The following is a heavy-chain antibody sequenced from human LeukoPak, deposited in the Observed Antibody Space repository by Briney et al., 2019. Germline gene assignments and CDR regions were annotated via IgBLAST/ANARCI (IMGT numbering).Heavy chain of an antibody. CDR1: GFTFSSYW. CDR2: IYHGGST. Sequence: GGSLRLSCAASGFTFSSYWMHWVRQAPGKGLEWVSVIYHGGSTYYADSVKGRFAISRDNSKNTLYLQMNNLRAEDTAVYYCARHDWFEPWGQGTLVTVSS. J-gene: IGHJ5*02. CDR3: ARHDWFEP. V-gene: IGHV3-66*04.